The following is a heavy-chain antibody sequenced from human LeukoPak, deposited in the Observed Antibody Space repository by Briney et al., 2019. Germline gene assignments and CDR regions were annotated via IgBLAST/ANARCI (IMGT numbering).Heavy chain of an antibody. CDR2: IYYSGST. J-gene: IGHJ5*02. V-gene: IGHV4-59*01. CDR3: ARDLGAATYNWFDP. Sequence: PSETLSLTCTVSGGSINSYYWSWIRQPPGKGLEWIGYIYYSGSTNYNPSLKSRVTISVDTSKNQFSLKLSSVTAADTAVYYCARDLGAATYNWFDPWGQGTLVTVSS. CDR1: GGSINSYY. D-gene: IGHD6-13*01.